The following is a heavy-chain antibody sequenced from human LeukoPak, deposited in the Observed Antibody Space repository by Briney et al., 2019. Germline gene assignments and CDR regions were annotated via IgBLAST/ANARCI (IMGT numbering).Heavy chain of an antibody. J-gene: IGHJ4*02. CDR3: ARRTGTFSTHFDF. CDR2: IIPIFGTA. Sequence: SVKVSCKASGYTFTSYYIHWVRQAPGQGLEWMGGIIPIFGTANYAQKFQGRVTITTDESSNTAYMDLTSLRPDDTAIYYCARRTGTFSTHFDFWGPGTLVTVSS. V-gene: IGHV1-69*05. D-gene: IGHD2-8*02. CDR1: GYTFTSYY.